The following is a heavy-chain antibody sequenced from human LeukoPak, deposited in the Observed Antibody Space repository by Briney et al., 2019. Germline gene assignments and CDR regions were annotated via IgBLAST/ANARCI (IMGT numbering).Heavy chain of an antibody. Sequence: SGTLSLTCAVSGGTISSCNWWSWVRQPPGKGLEWIGEIYHSGSTNYNPSLKSRVTISVDKSKNQFSLKLSSVIAADTAVYYCARRYCSGGSCYEIDYWGQGTLVTVSS. V-gene: IGHV4-4*02. CDR2: IYHSGST. CDR3: ARRYCSGGSCYEIDY. D-gene: IGHD2-15*01. CDR1: GGTISSCNW. J-gene: IGHJ4*02.